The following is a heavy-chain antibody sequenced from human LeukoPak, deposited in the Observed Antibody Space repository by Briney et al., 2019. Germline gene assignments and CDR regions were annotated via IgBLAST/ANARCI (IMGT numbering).Heavy chain of an antibody. J-gene: IGHJ3*02. CDR2: INHSGST. V-gene: IGHV4-39*07. CDR3: ARALPYYYDDDAFDI. CDR1: GGSISSGGYY. D-gene: IGHD3-22*01. Sequence: RTSETLSLTCTVSGGSISSGGYYWSWIRQRPGKGLEWIGEINHSGSTNYNPSLKSRVTISVDTSKNQFSLKLSSVTAADTAVYYCARALPYYYDDDAFDIWGQGTMVTVSS.